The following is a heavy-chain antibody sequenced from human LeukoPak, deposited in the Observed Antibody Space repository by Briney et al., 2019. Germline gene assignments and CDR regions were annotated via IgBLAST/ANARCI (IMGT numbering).Heavy chain of an antibody. CDR2: IKQDGSEK. J-gene: IGHJ4*02. D-gene: IGHD3-9*01. CDR3: ARTHFYYDILTGYYTPGFEDY. Sequence: GGSLRLSCAASGFTFSSHWMSWVRQAPGKGLEWVANIKQDGSEKYYVDSVKGRFTISRDNAKNSLYLQMNSLRAEDTAVYYCARTHFYYDILTGYYTPGFEDYWGQGTLVTVSS. CDR1: GFTFSSHW. V-gene: IGHV3-7*04.